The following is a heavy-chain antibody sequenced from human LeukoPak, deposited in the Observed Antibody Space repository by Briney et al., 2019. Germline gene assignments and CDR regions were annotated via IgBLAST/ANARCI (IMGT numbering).Heavy chain of an antibody. CDR2: IFYSGST. Sequence: SETLSLTCTVSGGSISSYYWSWIRQPPGKGPEWIGNIFYSGSTNYNPSLKSRVTILVDTSKNQFSLKLSSVTAADTAVYYCARGPGCSGGSCYSVDYWGQGTLVTVSS. CDR3: ARGPGCSGGSCYSVDY. V-gene: IGHV4-59*12. CDR1: GGSISSYY. D-gene: IGHD2-15*01. J-gene: IGHJ4*02.